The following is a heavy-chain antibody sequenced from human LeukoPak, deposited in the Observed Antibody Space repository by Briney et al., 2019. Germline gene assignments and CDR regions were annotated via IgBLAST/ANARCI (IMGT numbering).Heavy chain of an antibody. Sequence: SETLSLTCTVSGGSISSGGYSWSWIRQPPGKGLEWIGYIYYSGSTNYNPSLKSRVTISVDTSKNQFSLKLSSVTAADTAVYYCARHYYYDSSGYYSVSWGQGTLVTVSS. CDR1: GGSISSGGYS. V-gene: IGHV4-61*08. CDR2: IYYSGST. CDR3: ARHYYYDSSGYYSVS. J-gene: IGHJ4*02. D-gene: IGHD3-22*01.